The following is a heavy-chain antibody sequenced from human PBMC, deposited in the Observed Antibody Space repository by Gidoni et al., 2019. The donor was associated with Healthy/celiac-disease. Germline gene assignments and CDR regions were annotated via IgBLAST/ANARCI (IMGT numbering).Heavy chain of an antibody. CDR1: GFTFDDYG. Sequence: EVQLVASGGGVVRPGGSLRLSCAASGFTFDDYGMSWVRHAPGKRLEWVAGINWKGGRTGYADSVKGRFTISRDNAKNSLYLQMNSLRAEDTALYHCARGDGGDAFDIWGQGTMVTVSS. J-gene: IGHJ3*02. CDR2: INWKGGRT. D-gene: IGHD4-17*01. V-gene: IGHV3-20*01. CDR3: ARGDGGDAFDI.